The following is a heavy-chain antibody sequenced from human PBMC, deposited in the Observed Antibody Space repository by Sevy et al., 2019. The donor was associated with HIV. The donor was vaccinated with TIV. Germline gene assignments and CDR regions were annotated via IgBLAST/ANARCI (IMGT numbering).Heavy chain of an antibody. Sequence: GGSLRLSCAASGFTFSDYYMNWIRQAPGKGLEWVSYITSRGSTMYYANSVKGRFTISRDNAKNVLYLQMNSLRAEDTAIYYCARGIMDAFDMWAQGTMVTVSS. CDR3: ARGIMDAFDM. V-gene: IGHV3-11*01. CDR1: GFTFSDYY. CDR2: ITSRGSTM. J-gene: IGHJ3*02.